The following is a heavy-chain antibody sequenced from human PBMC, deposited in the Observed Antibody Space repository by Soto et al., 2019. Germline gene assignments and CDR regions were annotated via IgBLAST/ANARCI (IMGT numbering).Heavy chain of an antibody. J-gene: IGHJ6*02. Sequence: ASVKVSCKASGYTFTGYYMHWVRQAPGQGLEWMGWINPNSGGTNYAQKFQGWVTMTRDTSISTAYMELSRLRSDDTAVYYCAIDGGGSYWAYYYYGMDVWGQGTTVTVSS. CDR2: INPNSGGT. D-gene: IGHD1-26*01. V-gene: IGHV1-2*04. CDR1: GYTFTGYY. CDR3: AIDGGGSYWAYYYYGMDV.